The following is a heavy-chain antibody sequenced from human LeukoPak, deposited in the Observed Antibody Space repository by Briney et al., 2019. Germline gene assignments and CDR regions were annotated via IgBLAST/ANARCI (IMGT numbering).Heavy chain of an antibody. V-gene: IGHV3-49*04. D-gene: IGHD1-14*01. CDR1: GFTFSDFA. J-gene: IGHJ4*02. CDR3: SRDSPGDDVFDY. CDR2: IRRRSYGGTP. Sequence: PGGSLRLSCKVSGFTFSDFAMTWVRQAPGKGLEWVGFIRRRSYGGTPGYDASVKGRFTISIDDSRHFAFLQMNSLKTEDTGIYYCSRDSPGDDVFDYWGQGAVVTVSS.